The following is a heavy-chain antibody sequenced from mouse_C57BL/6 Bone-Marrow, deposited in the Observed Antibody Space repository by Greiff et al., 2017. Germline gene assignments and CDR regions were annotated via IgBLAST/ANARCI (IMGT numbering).Heavy chain of an antibody. D-gene: IGHD4-1*01. Sequence: VQLQQSGAELVKPGASVKMSCKASGYTFPSYWITWVKQRPGQGLEWIGDIYPTSGRTNYNEKFKSKAILTVDTSSNTADMQLRSLTSEDSAVFYCARSGPLGRSFDYWGQGTTLTVSS. CDR1: GYTFPSYW. J-gene: IGHJ2*01. V-gene: IGHV1-55*01. CDR3: ARSGPLGRSFDY. CDR2: IYPTSGRT.